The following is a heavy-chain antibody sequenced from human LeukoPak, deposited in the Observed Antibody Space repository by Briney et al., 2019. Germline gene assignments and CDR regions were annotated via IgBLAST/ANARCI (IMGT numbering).Heavy chain of an antibody. J-gene: IGHJ5*02. D-gene: IGHD3-16*01. Sequence: SETLSLTCAVYGGSFSGYYWSWIRQPPGKGLEWIGEINHSGSTNYNPSLKSRVTISVDTSKNQFFLKLSSVTAADTAVYYCARDVGWFDPWGQGNLVTVSS. CDR3: ARDVGWFDP. CDR1: GGSFSGYY. CDR2: INHSGST. V-gene: IGHV4-34*01.